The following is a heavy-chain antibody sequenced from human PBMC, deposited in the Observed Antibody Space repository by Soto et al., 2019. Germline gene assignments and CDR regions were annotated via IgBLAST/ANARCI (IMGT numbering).Heavy chain of an antibody. CDR2: IYPGDSDT. D-gene: IGHD4-17*01. V-gene: IGHV5-51*03. CDR3: ARLAYGDYEATNFDY. J-gene: IGHJ4*02. Sequence: EVQLVQSGAEVKKPGESLKISCKGSGYSFTSYWIGWVRQMPGKGLEWMGIIYPGDSDTRYSPSFQGQVTISADKSISTASLQWSSLKASDTAMYYCARLAYGDYEATNFDYWGQGTLVTVSS. CDR1: GYSFTSYW.